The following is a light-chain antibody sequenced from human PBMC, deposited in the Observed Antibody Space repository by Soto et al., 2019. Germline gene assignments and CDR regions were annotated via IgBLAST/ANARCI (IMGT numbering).Light chain of an antibody. CDR1: QGISSY. CDR2: AAS. CDR3: QHLTNYPVT. V-gene: IGKV1-9*01. J-gene: IGKJ3*01. Sequence: DIQLTQSPSFLSASVGDRVTITCRASQGISSYLSWYQQKPGKAPNLLIYAASTLQSWVPSRFSGSGSGTEFNLTISIMQPDDFATYYCQHLTNYPVTFGPGTKVDIK.